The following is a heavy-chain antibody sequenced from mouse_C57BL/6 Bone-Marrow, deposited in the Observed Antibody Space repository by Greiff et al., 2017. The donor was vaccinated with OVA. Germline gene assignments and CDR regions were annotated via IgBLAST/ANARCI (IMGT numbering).Heavy chain of an antibody. J-gene: IGHJ3*01. CDR3: ARWYYYGSKFAY. V-gene: IGHV1-63*01. CDR1: GYTFTNYW. D-gene: IGHD1-1*01. Sequence: QVQLQQSGAELVRPGTSVKMSCKASGYTFTNYWIGWAKQRPGHGLEWIGDIYPGGGYTNYNEKFKGKATLTADKSSSTAYMQFSSLTSEDAAIYYCARWYYYGSKFAYWGQGTLVTVSA. CDR2: IYPGGGYT.